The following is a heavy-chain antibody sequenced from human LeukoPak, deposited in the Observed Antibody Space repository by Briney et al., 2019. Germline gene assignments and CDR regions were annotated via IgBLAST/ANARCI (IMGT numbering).Heavy chain of an antibody. V-gene: IGHV3-23*01. D-gene: IGHD3-3*01. J-gene: IGHJ5*02. Sequence: GGSLRLSYVASGFTFSTYAVSWVRQAPGKGLEWVAAIRGNGGSTYYADSAKGRFTISRDNSKNTLYLQMNSLRAEDTAVYYGARAPTVFWSGYYNWFDPWGQGTLVTVSS. CDR2: IRGNGGST. CDR3: ARAPTVFWSGYYNWFDP. CDR1: GFTFSTYA.